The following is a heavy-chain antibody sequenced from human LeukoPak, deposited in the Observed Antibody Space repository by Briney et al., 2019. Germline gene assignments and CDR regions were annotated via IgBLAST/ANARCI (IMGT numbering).Heavy chain of an antibody. CDR3: AGAGPYYDILTGYQIDY. D-gene: IGHD3-9*01. V-gene: IGHV4-59*02. J-gene: IGHJ4*02. Sequence: PSETLSLTCTVSGGSVSDYYWSWIRQPPGKGLEWIGYIYYSGTTNYNPSLKSRVTLSVDTSKNQFSLKLSSVTAADTAVYYCAGAGPYYDILTGYQIDYWGQGTLVTVSS. CDR1: GGSVSDYY. CDR2: IYYSGTT.